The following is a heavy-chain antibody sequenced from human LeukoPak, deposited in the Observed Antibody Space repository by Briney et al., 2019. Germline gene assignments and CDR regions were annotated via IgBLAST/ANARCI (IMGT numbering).Heavy chain of an antibody. CDR1: GFTFSSYA. CDR3: AKDRGVTSCCYFGFDP. V-gene: IGHV3-23*01. Sequence: PGGSLRLSCAASGFTFSSYAMSWVRQAPGKGLEWVSAISGSGGSTYYADSVKGRFTISRGNSKNTLYLQMNSLRAEDTAVYYCAKDRGVTSCCYFGFDPWGQGTLVTVSS. CDR2: ISGSGGST. J-gene: IGHJ5*02. D-gene: IGHD2-2*01.